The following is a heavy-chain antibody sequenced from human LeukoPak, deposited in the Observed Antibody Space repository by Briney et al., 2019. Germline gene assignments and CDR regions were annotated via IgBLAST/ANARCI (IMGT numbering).Heavy chain of an antibody. CDR1: GFSFSSFE. J-gene: IGHJ4*02. V-gene: IGHV3-48*03. Sequence: GGSLRLSCAASGFSFSSFEMNWVRQAPGKGLEWVSYISSSGTSIYYADSVKGRFTISRDNAKNSLFLQMNSLRAEGTAIYYCAGAYWGQGTLVTVSS. CDR3: AGAY. CDR2: ISSSGTSI.